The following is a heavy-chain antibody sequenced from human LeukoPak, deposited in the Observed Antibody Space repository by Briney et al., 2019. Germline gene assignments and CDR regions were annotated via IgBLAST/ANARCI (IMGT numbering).Heavy chain of an antibody. Sequence: PGGSLRLSCAASGFTFSSYGMSWVRQAPGKGLEWVSAISGSGGSTYYADSVKGRFTISRDNSKNTLYLQMNSLRAEDTAVYYCAKDSNAGHSGSYFPIGAPFDYWGQGTLVTVSS. CDR1: GFTFSSYG. CDR2: ISGSGGST. CDR3: AKDSNAGHSGSYFPIGAPFDY. V-gene: IGHV3-23*01. D-gene: IGHD1-26*01. J-gene: IGHJ4*02.